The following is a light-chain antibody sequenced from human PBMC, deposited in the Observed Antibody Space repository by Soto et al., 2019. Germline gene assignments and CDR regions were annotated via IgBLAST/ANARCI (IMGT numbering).Light chain of an antibody. CDR3: QQSSCFPWT. Sequence: DIPMTQSPSSVSASVGDRVTITCRASQDIISWLGWYQQKPGKAPKLLIYAASSLQSGVPSRFSGSGSGTDFTLTIRSLQPEDFATYYCQQSSCFPWTFGQGTKVEIK. CDR1: QDIISW. V-gene: IGKV1-12*01. CDR2: AAS. J-gene: IGKJ1*01.